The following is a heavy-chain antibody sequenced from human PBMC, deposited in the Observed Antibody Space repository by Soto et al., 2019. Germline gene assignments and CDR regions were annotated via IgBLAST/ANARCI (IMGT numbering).Heavy chain of an antibody. D-gene: IGHD3-22*01. J-gene: IGHJ4*02. CDR1: GVTFSSYG. CDR2: IWYDGSNK. Sequence: PXGSLRLSCAAAGVTFSSYGMHWVRQAPGKGLEWVAVIWYDGSNKYYADSVKGRFTISRGNSKNTLYLQMNSLRAEDTAVYYCARDMTYYYDSSDYWGQGTLVTVSS. V-gene: IGHV3-33*01. CDR3: ARDMTYYYDSSDY.